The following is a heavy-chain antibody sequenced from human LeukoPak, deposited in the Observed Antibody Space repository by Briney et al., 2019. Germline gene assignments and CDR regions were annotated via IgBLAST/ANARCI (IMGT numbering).Heavy chain of an antibody. CDR2: IYYSGST. CDR3: ARDGFYDSSGYYYNWVFDY. D-gene: IGHD3-22*01. J-gene: IGHJ4*02. V-gene: IGHV4-39*07. CDR1: GGSISSSSYY. Sequence: SETLSLTCTVSGGSISSSSYYWGWIHQPPGKGLEWIGSIYYSGSTYYNPSLKSRVTISVDTSKNQFSVKLSSVTAADTAVYYCARDGFYDSSGYYYNWVFDYWGQGTLVTVSS.